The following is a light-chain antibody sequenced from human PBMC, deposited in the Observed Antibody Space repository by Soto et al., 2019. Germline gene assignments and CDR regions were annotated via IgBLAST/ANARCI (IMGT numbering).Light chain of an antibody. CDR3: QQYNSSPYT. CDR1: QSISSW. J-gene: IGKJ2*01. CDR2: DAS. V-gene: IGKV1-5*01. Sequence: DIQMTQSPSTLSASVGDRVTITCRASQSISSWLAWYQQKPGKAPKLLIYDASSLESGVPSRFSGSGSGTEFTLTISSLQPDDFATYYCQQYNSSPYTFGQGTMLEIK.